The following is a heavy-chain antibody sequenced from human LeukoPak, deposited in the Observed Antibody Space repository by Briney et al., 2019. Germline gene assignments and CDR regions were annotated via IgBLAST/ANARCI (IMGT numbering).Heavy chain of an antibody. CDR3: ARLDRSGYEMGGTWFDP. V-gene: IGHV4-59*08. D-gene: IGHD3-22*01. CDR2: IHHSGTT. Sequence: PSETLSLTCTVSGGSISSDYWSWLRQPPGKGLEWIAYIHHSGTTNYNPSLKSRVTMSVDTSKNQFSLKLSSMTAADTAVYYCARLDRSGYEMGGTWFDPWGQGTLVTVSS. J-gene: IGHJ5*02. CDR1: GGSISSDY.